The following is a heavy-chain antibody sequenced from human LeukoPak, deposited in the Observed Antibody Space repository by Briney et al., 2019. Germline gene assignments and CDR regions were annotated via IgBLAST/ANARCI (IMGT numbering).Heavy chain of an antibody. V-gene: IGHV3-30*18. CDR3: ANVEYCTNGVCYPRPIS. J-gene: IGHJ4*02. CDR2: ISYDGSNK. D-gene: IGHD2-8*01. CDR1: GFTFSSYG. Sequence: GGSLRLSCAASGFTFSSYGMHWVRQAPGKGLEWVAVISYDGSNKYYADSVKGRFTISRDNSKNTLYLQMNSLRAEDTAVHYCANVEYCTNGVCYPRPISWGQGTLVTVSS.